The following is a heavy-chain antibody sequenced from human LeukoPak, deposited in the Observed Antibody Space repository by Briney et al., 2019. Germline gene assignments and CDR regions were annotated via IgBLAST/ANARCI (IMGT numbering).Heavy chain of an antibody. V-gene: IGHV3-20*04. Sequence: PGGSLRLSCAASGFTFSSYAVSWVRQAPGKGLEWVSGLNWNGGSTGEADSVKGRITISRDNAKNSLYLQMNSLRAEDTALYYCARPRYHYGSGSYGAFDIWGQGTMVTVSS. D-gene: IGHD3-10*01. CDR3: ARPRYHYGSGSYGAFDI. CDR2: LNWNGGST. J-gene: IGHJ3*02. CDR1: GFTFSSYA.